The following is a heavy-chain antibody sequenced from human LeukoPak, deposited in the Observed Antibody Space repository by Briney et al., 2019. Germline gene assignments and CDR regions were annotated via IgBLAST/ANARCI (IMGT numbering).Heavy chain of an antibody. CDR1: GGSFSTYA. J-gene: IGHJ4*02. CDR2: IIPIYGTR. CDR3: SNNAFGDYAFDY. V-gene: IGHV1-69*05. D-gene: IGHD4-17*01. Sequence: SVKVSCKASGGSFSTYAISWVRQAPGQGLEWMGGIIPIYGTRNYAQKFQGRVTITTDAYTTAAYTAYMELSSLRTEDTAVYYCSNNAFGDYAFDYWGQGTLVTVSS.